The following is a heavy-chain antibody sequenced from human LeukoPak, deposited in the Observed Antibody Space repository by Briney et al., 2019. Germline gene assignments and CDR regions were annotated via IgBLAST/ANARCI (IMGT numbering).Heavy chain of an antibody. CDR2: IYHSGST. CDR1: GGSISSSNW. Sequence: PSETLSLTCTVSGGSISSSNWWSWVRQPPGKGLEWIGEIYHSGSTNYNPSLKSRVTISVDKSKNQFSLKLSSVTAADTAVYYCATIAVAATAFDYWGQGTLVTVSS. V-gene: IGHV4-4*02. D-gene: IGHD6-19*01. CDR3: ATIAVAATAFDY. J-gene: IGHJ4*02.